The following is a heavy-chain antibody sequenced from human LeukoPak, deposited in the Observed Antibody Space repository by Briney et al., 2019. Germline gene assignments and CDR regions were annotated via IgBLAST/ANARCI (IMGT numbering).Heavy chain of an antibody. D-gene: IGHD3-3*01. Sequence: ASVKVSCKASGYTFTGYYMHWVRQAPGQGLEWMGWINPNSGGTNYAQKFQGRVTMTRDTSISTAYMELSRLRSDDTVVYYCARGLGTYYDFWSGLNWFDPWGQGTLVTVSS. CDR3: ARGLGTYYDFWSGLNWFDP. J-gene: IGHJ5*02. CDR1: GYTFTGYY. CDR2: INPNSGGT. V-gene: IGHV1-2*02.